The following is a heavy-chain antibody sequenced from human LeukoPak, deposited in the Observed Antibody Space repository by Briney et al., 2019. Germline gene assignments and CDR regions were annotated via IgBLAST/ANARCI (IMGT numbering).Heavy chain of an antibody. CDR1: GFTFSSYG. D-gene: IGHD6-19*01. J-gene: IGHJ4*02. Sequence: GRSLRLSCAASGFTFSSYGMHWVRQAPGKGLEWVAVMSYDGSNKYYADSVKGRFTISRDNSKNTLYLQMNSLRAEDTAVYYCAKEKSSGWDSPFDYWGQGTLVTVSS. CDR2: MSYDGSNK. V-gene: IGHV3-30*18. CDR3: AKEKSSGWDSPFDY.